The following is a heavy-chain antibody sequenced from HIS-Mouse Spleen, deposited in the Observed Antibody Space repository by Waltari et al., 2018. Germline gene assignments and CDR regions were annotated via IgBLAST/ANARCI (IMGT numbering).Heavy chain of an antibody. Sequence: QLQLQESGPGLVKPSETLSPTCTVSGGSISSRSYYLGWYRQPPGKGLEWIGSIYYSGSTYYNPSLKSRVTISVDTSKNQFSLKLSSVTAADTAVYYCAREIPYSSSWYDWYFDLWGRGTLVTVSS. V-gene: IGHV4-39*07. D-gene: IGHD6-13*01. CDR2: IYYSGST. J-gene: IGHJ2*01. CDR3: AREIPYSSSWYDWYFDL. CDR1: GGSISSRSYY.